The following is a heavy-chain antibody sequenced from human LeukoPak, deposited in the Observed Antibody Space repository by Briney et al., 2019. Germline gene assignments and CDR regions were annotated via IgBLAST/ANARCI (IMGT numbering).Heavy chain of an antibody. V-gene: IGHV1-18*01. Sequence: ASVKVSRKASGYSFINSGISWVRQAPGQGLEWMGWISTCNANTKYAQNLQGRVTMTTDTSTSTAYMELRGLRSDDTAVYYCARDHNWNPLVYWGQGTLVTVSS. D-gene: IGHD1-20*01. CDR3: ARDHNWNPLVY. CDR2: ISTCNANT. CDR1: GYSFINSG. J-gene: IGHJ4*02.